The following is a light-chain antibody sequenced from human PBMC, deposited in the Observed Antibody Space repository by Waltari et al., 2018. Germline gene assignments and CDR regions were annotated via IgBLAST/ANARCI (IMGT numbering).Light chain of an antibody. V-gene: IGLV2-23*01. CDR1: SSDVGSYKL. J-gene: IGLJ3*02. Sequence: QSALTQPASVSGSPGQSITISCTGTSSDVGSYKLVSWYQQHPGKATNLMIYEGSKRPAGVANRCSGSKSGNTASLTISGLQAEDEADDYCCSYAGSSTWVFGGGTKLTVL. CDR3: CSYAGSSTWV. CDR2: EGS.